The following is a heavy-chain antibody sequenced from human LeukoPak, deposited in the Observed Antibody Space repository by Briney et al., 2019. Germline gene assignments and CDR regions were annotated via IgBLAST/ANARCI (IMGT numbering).Heavy chain of an antibody. CDR2: IWYDGSNK. Sequence: PGGSLRLSCAASGFTFSSYGMHWVRQAPGKGLEWVAVIWYDGSNKYYADSVKGRFTISRDNSKNTLYLQTNSLRAEDTAVYYCARDSYSDIVVVPAASADAFDIWGQGTMVTVSS. D-gene: IGHD2-2*01. CDR3: ARDSYSDIVVVPAASADAFDI. CDR1: GFTFSSYG. J-gene: IGHJ3*02. V-gene: IGHV3-33*01.